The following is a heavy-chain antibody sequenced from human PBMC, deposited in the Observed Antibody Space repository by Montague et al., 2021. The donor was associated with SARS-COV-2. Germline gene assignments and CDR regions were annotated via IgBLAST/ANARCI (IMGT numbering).Heavy chain of an antibody. V-gene: IGHV4-4*07. CDR2: IYTSGST. CDR1: GGSISSYY. D-gene: IGHD3-22*01. CDR3: ASPKEGSGYYRPFDY. J-gene: IGHJ4*02. Sequence: SETRSLTCTVSGGSISSYYWSWIRQPAGKGLEWIGRIYTSGSTNYNPSLKSRVTMSVDTSKNQFSLKLNSVTAADTAVYYCASPKEGSGYYRPFDYWGQGILVTVSS.